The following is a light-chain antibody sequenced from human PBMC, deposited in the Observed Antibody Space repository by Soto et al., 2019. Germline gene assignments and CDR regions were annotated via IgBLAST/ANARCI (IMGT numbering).Light chain of an antibody. Sequence: QSALTQPASVSGSPGQSITISCTGTSSDVGGYNYVSWYQQHPGKAPKLMIFEVSNRPSGVSYRFSGSKSGNTASLTISGLQAEDEADYYCSSYTSSSTLVVFGGGTQLTVL. CDR3: SSYTSSSTLVV. J-gene: IGLJ2*01. CDR2: EVS. CDR1: SSDVGGYNY. V-gene: IGLV2-14*01.